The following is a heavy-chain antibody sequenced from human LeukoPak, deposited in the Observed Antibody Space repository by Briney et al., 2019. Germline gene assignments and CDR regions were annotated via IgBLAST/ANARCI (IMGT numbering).Heavy chain of an antibody. J-gene: IGHJ4*02. V-gene: IGHV4-34*01. CDR2: INHSGST. Sequence: SETLSLTCAVYGGSFSGYYWSWIRQPPGKGLEWIGEINHSGSTNYNPSLKSRVTISVDTSKNQFSLKLSSVTAADTAVYYCARHSFPHDYWGQGTLVTVSS. D-gene: IGHD3-16*02. CDR1: GGSFSGYY. CDR3: ARHSFPHDY.